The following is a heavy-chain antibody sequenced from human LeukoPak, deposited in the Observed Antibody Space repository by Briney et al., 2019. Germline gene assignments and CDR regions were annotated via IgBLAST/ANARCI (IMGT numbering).Heavy chain of an antibody. CDR2: IYYSGST. J-gene: IGHJ4*02. Sequence: SETLSLTCTVSGGSISSSSYYWDWIRQPPGKGLEWIGSIYYSGSTYYNPSLKSRVTISVDTSKNQFSLKLSSVTAADTAVYYCARYCSSTSCYTGDYWGQGTLVTVSS. D-gene: IGHD2-2*02. V-gene: IGHV4-39*07. CDR1: GGSISSSSYY. CDR3: ARYCSSTSCYTGDY.